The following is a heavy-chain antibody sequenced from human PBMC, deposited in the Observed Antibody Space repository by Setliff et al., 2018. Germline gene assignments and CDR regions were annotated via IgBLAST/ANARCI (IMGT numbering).Heavy chain of an antibody. D-gene: IGHD3-9*01. Sequence: GGSLRLSCAASGFRFSDYDMHWVRQAPGKGLEWVAVISYDESDKFYADSVKGRFTVSRDNSKNTVFLQMNSLTTDDTAVYYCAKVDQFDLEGLDYWGQGALVTVSS. V-gene: IGHV3-30*06. J-gene: IGHJ4*02. CDR2: ISYDESDK. CDR3: AKVDQFDLEGLDY. CDR1: GFRFSDYD.